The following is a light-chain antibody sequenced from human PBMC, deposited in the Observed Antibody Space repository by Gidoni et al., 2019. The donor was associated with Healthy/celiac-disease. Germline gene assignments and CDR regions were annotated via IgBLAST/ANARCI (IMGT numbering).Light chain of an antibody. J-gene: IGKJ2*01. V-gene: IGKV3-15*01. CDR3: QQYNNWPPEYT. Sequence: EIVMTQSPATLSVSPGERATLSCRASQSLSSNLAWYQQKPGQAPGLLIYGASTRATGIPARFSGSGSGTEFTLTISSLQSEDFAVYYCQQYNNWPPEYTFGQGTKLEIK. CDR2: GAS. CDR1: QSLSSN.